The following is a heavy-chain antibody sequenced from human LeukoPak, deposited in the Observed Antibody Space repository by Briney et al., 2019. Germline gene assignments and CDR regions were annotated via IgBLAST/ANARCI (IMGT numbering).Heavy chain of an antibody. J-gene: IGHJ4*02. CDR3: ASLETGTSFDY. Sequence: GASVKVSCKASGGTFSSYAISWVRQAPGQGLEWMGGIIPIFGTANYAQKFQGRVTITADESTSTVYMDLSSLRSEDTAVYYCASLETGTSFDYWGQGTLVTVSS. CDR2: IIPIFGTA. V-gene: IGHV1-69*01. CDR1: GGTFSSYA. D-gene: IGHD1-7*01.